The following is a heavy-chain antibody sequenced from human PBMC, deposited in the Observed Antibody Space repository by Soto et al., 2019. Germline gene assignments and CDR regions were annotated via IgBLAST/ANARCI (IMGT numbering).Heavy chain of an antibody. D-gene: IGHD3-10*01. CDR3: SRAAVRGDGC. CDR1: GGTFSSHA. CDR2: IIPIFGTA. V-gene: IGHV1-69*01. J-gene: IGHJ4*02. Sequence: QVQLVQSGAEVKKPGSSVTVSCNTSGGTFSSHAISWVLQAPGQGLEWMGGIIPIFGTAKYAQKFQGRVTITADESTSTAYMELSSLRSEDTAVYYCSRAAVRGDGCWGQGTLVTVSS.